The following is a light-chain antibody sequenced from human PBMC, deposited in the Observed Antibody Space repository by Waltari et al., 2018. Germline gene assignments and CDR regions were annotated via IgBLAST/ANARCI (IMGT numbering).Light chain of an antibody. CDR1: QGISNS. V-gene: IGKV1-17*01. Sequence: DIQMSQSPSSLSASVGDRVTITCRASQGISNSLNWYQQKLGRAPNLLIYYTTSLASGVPSRFSGSGTGTEFTLTISSLQPEDFATYYCQQANTYPTWTFGQGTKVEIK. CDR3: QQANTYPTWT. J-gene: IGKJ1*01. CDR2: YTT.